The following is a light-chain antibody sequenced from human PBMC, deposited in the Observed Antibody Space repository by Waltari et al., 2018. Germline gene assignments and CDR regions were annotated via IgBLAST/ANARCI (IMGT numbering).Light chain of an antibody. CDR1: QSISSW. Sequence: DIQMTQSPSTLSASVRDRVTITCRASQSISSWLAWYQQKPGKAPKLLIYKASSLESGVPSRFSGSGSGTEFTLTISSLQPDDFAIYYCQQYTSYPWTFGQGTKVEIK. J-gene: IGKJ1*01. V-gene: IGKV1-5*03. CDR3: QQYTSYPWT. CDR2: KAS.